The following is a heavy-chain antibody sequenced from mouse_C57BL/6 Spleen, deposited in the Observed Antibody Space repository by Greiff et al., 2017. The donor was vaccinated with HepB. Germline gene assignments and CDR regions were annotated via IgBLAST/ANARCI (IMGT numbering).Heavy chain of an antibody. D-gene: IGHD3-3*01. V-gene: IGHV1-42*01. J-gene: IGHJ1*03. CDR2: INPSTGGT. Sequence: VQLQQSGPELVKPGASVKISCKASGYSFTGYYMNWVKQSPEKSLEWIGEINPSTGGTTYNQKFKAKATLTVDKSSSTAYMQLKSLTSEDSAVYYCASGRAGTWYFDVWGTGTTVTVSS. CDR1: GYSFTGYY. CDR3: ASGRAGTWYFDV.